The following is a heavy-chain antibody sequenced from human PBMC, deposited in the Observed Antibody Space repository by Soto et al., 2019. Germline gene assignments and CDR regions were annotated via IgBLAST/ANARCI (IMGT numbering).Heavy chain of an antibody. CDR1: GYSFTSYW. Sequence: PGEARKVSCKGSGYSFTSYWFGWGRQMPGKGLEWMGNIYPGDSDTRYSPSFQGQVTISADKSISNAYLQWSSLKASDTAMYYCASRYSSSSPVSYYYYEDVWGKGTTDTDS. J-gene: IGHJ6*03. V-gene: IGHV5-51*01. D-gene: IGHD6-6*01. CDR2: IYPGDSDT. CDR3: ASRYSSSSPVSYYYYEDV.